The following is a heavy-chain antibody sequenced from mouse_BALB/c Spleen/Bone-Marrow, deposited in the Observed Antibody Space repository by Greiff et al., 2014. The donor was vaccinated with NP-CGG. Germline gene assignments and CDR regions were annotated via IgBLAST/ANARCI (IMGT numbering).Heavy chain of an antibody. Sequence: VQLKESGGGLVKPGGSLKLSCAASGFTFSDYYMYWVRQTPEKRLEWVATISEGGNYTCYPDSVKGRFTFSRDNAKNNLYLQINNLKTENTAMYYCASDGSDRYAGFAYWGQGTLVTVSA. CDR3: ASDGSDRYAGFAY. J-gene: IGHJ3*01. CDR1: GFTFSDYY. D-gene: IGHD2-14*01. V-gene: IGHV5-4*02. CDR2: ISEGGNYT.